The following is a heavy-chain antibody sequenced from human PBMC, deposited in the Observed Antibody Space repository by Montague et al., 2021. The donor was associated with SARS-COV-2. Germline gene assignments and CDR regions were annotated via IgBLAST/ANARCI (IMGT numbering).Heavy chain of an antibody. D-gene: IGHD3-22*01. V-gene: IGHV4-39*01. J-gene: IGHJ3*02. CDR1: GGSICSSSCY. CDR2: IYYSGST. Sequence: SETVSLTCTVSGGSICSSSCYWGWIRQPPGKGLEWIGSIYYSGSTYYNPSLKSRVTISVDTPKNQFSLKLSSVTAADTAVYYCARFPTSYYYDSKAAPATPDAFDIWGQGTMVTVSS. CDR3: ARFPTSYYYDSKAAPATPDAFDI.